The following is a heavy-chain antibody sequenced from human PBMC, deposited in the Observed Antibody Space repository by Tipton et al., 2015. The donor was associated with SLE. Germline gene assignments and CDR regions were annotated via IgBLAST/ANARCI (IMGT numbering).Heavy chain of an antibody. CDR1: GGSFNMNY. Sequence: TLSLTCSVSGGSFNMNYWTWIRQFPGQGLEWIGSISYTGSTKYSPSLKSRLTISLDTSKNQFSLKLTSVTAADTAVYYCAREVRGVIIEYFDYWGQGALVTVSS. D-gene: IGHD3-10*01. CDR2: ISYTGST. J-gene: IGHJ4*02. V-gene: IGHV4-59*12. CDR3: AREVRGVIIEYFDY.